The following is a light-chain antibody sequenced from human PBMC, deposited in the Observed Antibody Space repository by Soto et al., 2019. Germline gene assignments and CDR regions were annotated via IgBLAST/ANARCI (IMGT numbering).Light chain of an antibody. J-gene: IGLJ2*01. CDR1: SSDVGGYNY. CDR2: DVT. V-gene: IGLV2-14*01. Sequence: QSALTQPASVSGSPGQSITISCTGTSSDVGGYNYVSWYQQHPGKVPKLMIYDVTNRPSGVSNRFSGSKSVNTASLTISGLQAEHEDDYYCSSYTSSSTLVVFGGGTKLTVL. CDR3: SSYTSSSTLVV.